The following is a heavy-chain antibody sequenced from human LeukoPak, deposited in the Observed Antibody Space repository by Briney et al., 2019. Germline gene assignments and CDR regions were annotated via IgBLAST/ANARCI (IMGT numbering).Heavy chain of an antibody. CDR2: IYFSGNT. CDR1: GFTFSGYG. Sequence: GSLRLSCAASGFTFSGYGMTWVRQPPGKGLEWIGSIYFSGNTYYSPSLKSRVTISVDTSSNQLSLKLSSVTAADTALYYCARVYDSSGYPDYWGQGTLVTVSS. CDR3: ARVYDSSGYPDY. V-gene: IGHV4-38-2*01. D-gene: IGHD3-22*01. J-gene: IGHJ4*02.